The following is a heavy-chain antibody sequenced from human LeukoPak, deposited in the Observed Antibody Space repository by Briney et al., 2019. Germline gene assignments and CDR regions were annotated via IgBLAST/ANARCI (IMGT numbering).Heavy chain of an antibody. D-gene: IGHD6-19*01. CDR2: IKQDGSEK. J-gene: IGHJ4*02. CDR1: GFTFSSYW. Sequence: GGSLRLSCAASGFTFSSYWMNWVRQAPGKGLEWVANIKQDGSEKYYVDSVKGRFTISRDNAKNSLYLQMNSLKTEDTAVYYCTRPTQNQYSSGWYWNYWGQGTLVTVSS. CDR3: TRPTQNQYSSGWYWNY. V-gene: IGHV3-7*03.